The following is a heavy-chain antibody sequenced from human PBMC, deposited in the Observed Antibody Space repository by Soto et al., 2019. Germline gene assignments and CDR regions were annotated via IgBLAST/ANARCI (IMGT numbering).Heavy chain of an antibody. Sequence: ASVKVSCKASGYTFTSYAMHWVRQAPGQRLEWMGWINAGNGNTKYSQKFQGRVTITRDTSASTAYMELSSLRSEDTAVYYCARDGPSYYYGSGDAFDIWGQGKMVTVSS. J-gene: IGHJ3*02. CDR2: INAGNGNT. D-gene: IGHD3-10*01. V-gene: IGHV1-3*01. CDR3: ARDGPSYYYGSGDAFDI. CDR1: GYTFTSYA.